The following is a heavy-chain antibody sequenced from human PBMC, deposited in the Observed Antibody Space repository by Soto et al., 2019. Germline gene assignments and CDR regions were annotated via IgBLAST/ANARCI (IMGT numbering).Heavy chain of an antibody. Sequence: SETLSLTCTVSDGSISSGGYYWSWIRQHPGKGLEWIGYIYYSGSTYYNPSLKRRVTISVDTSKNQFSLKMRSVTAADTAVYYCARNMVVVVAAANWFDLWGQGTLVTVSS. CDR1: DGSISSGGYY. CDR3: ARNMVVVVAAANWFDL. D-gene: IGHD2-15*01. CDR2: IYYSGST. V-gene: IGHV4-31*03. J-gene: IGHJ5*02.